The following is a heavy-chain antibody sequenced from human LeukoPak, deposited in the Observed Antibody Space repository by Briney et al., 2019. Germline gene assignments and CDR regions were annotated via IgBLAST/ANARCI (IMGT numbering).Heavy chain of an antibody. Sequence: GGSLRLSCAASGLTFSSYTMRWVRQAPGKGLEYVSAISSNGGSTYYADSVKGRFTISRDNPKNKVYLQMNSLRAEDTAVYYCAKEWDYWGQGTLVTVSS. CDR1: GLTFSSYT. J-gene: IGHJ4*02. V-gene: IGHV3-64*02. D-gene: IGHD3-3*01. CDR2: ISSNGGST. CDR3: AKEWDY.